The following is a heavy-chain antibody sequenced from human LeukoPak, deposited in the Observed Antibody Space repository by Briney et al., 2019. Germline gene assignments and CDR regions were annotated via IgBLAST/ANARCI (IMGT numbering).Heavy chain of an antibody. J-gene: IGHJ6*02. D-gene: IGHD3/OR15-3a*01. V-gene: IGHV3-30*03. CDR1: GFIFSSYG. Sequence: PGGSLRLSCAATGFIFSSYGMHWVRQAPGKGLEWVAVISYDGSNKYYADSVKGRFTISRDNSKNTLYLQMNSLRAEDTAVYYCARGTGYLVSSIPNDYGMDVWGQGTTVTVSS. CDR3: ARGTGYLVSSIPNDYGMDV. CDR2: ISYDGSNK.